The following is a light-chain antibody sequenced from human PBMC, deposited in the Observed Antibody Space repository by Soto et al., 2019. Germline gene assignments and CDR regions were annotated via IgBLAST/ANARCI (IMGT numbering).Light chain of an antibody. J-gene: IGLJ3*02. CDR1: SSNIGAGYD. V-gene: IGLV1-40*01. CDR3: QSYDNSLSGSWV. Sequence: QSVLTQPPSVSGAPGQRVTISCTGSSSNIGAGYDVHWYQQLPGTAPKLLIYGNTNRPSGVPDRFSGSKSGPSASLAITGLQAEDEAYYYCQSYDNSLSGSWVFGGGTKLTVL. CDR2: GNT.